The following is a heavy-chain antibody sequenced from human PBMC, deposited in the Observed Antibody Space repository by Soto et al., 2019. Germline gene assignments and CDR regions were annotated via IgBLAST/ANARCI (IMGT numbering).Heavy chain of an antibody. Sequence: PGGSLRLSCAASGFPFSSYAMSWVRQTPEKGLEWVAGISGGGNDRYYADFVQGRFTFSRDNSRNILYLQMNSLRAEDTAMYYCARSRSMVAPDNEPFDYWGQGTLVTVAS. CDR1: GFPFSSYA. D-gene: IGHD3-10*01. J-gene: IGHJ4*02. CDR2: ISGGGNDR. V-gene: IGHV3-23*01. CDR3: ARSRSMVAPDNEPFDY.